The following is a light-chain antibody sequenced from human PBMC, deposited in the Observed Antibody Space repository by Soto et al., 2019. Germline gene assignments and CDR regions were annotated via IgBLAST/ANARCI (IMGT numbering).Light chain of an antibody. V-gene: IGKV1-5*01. CDR1: QGIKSW. J-gene: IGKJ2*01. CDR3: QYYKRYPYT. CDR2: DAS. Sequence: DIQMTQSPSTLAAAVGDRVTITCRASQGIKSWLAWYQQRPAQAPMLLIYDASSLESGVPSRFSGSESGTEFTLTISSPPPEDIATYYCQYYKRYPYTFGQGTKLEI.